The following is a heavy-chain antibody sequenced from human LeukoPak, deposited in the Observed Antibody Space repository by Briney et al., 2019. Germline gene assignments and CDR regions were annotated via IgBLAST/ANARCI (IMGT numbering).Heavy chain of an antibody. D-gene: IGHD3-3*01. CDR2: ISSSSNYI. CDR3: ARDVVITIFGVDYFDY. CDR1: GFTFSTYN. Sequence: GGSLRLSCAASGFTFSTYNMNWVRQAPGKGPEWVSSISSSSNYIYYADSVKGRFTISRDNAKNSLYLRMNSLRAEDTAVYYCARDVVITIFGVDYFDYWGQGTLVTVSS. J-gene: IGHJ4*02. V-gene: IGHV3-21*01.